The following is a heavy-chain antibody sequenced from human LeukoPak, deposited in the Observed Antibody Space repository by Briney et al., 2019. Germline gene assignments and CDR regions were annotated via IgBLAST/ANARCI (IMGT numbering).Heavy chain of an antibody. J-gene: IGHJ4*02. D-gene: IGHD3-3*01. Sequence: PGGSLRLSCAASGFTFSSYAMSWVRQAPGKGLEWVSAISGSGGSTYYADSVKGRFTISRDNSKNTLYLQMNSLRAEDTAVYYCAKTPLRSGIFGVVPGHWGQGTLVTVSS. CDR2: ISGSGGST. CDR1: GFTFSSYA. CDR3: AKTPLRSGIFGVVPGH. V-gene: IGHV3-23*01.